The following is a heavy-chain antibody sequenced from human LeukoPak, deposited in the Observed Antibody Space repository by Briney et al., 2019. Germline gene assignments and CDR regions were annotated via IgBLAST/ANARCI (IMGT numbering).Heavy chain of an antibody. D-gene: IGHD3-10*01. J-gene: IGHJ4*02. CDR1: GFTFSSYA. CDR3: VKGGHYGSGSYYSH. CDR2: ISSNGGST. Sequence: PGGSLRLSCAASGFTFSSYAMHWVRQAPGKGLEYVSGISSNGGSTYYADSVKGRFTISRDNSKNTLYLQMSSLRAEDTAVYYCVKGGHYGSGSYYSHWGQGTLVTVSS. V-gene: IGHV3-64D*06.